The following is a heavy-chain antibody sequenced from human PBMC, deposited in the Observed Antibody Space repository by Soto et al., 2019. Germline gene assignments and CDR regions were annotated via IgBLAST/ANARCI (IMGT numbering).Heavy chain of an antibody. J-gene: IGHJ4*02. V-gene: IGHV1-3*03. Sequence: GASVKVSCKASGYTFTSYGINWVRQAPGRGLEWMGWINPGNGNTKYSQQFQGRVIIDRDTSKSQFSLKLTSVTAADRAVYYCARGSVDTVDSSGFYEYWGQGTPVTVSS. CDR1: GYTFTSYG. CDR2: INPGNGNT. CDR3: ARGSVDTVDSSGFYEY. D-gene: IGHD3-22*01.